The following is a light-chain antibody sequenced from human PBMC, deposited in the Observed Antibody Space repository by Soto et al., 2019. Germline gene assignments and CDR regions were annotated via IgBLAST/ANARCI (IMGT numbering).Light chain of an antibody. V-gene: IGLV1-40*01. CDR1: SSNIGAHYD. CDR2: GNN. CDR3: QSYDGSLSAVI. J-gene: IGLJ2*01. Sequence: QSVLTQPPSVSGAPGQRVTISCTGSSSNIGAHYDVHWYQQLPGTAPKLLIYGNNNRPSGVPDRFSGSKSGTSASLAITGLQAEDEADYYCQSYDGSLSAVIFGGGTKLTVL.